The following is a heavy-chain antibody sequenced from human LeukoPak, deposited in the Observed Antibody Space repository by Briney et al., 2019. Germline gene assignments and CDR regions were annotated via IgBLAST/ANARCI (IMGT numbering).Heavy chain of an antibody. J-gene: IGHJ4*02. CDR2: ISSSGSTK. D-gene: IGHD2/OR15-2a*01. Sequence: GESLRLSCAASGFTVSSHWMHWVRQAPGKGLEWVSYISSSGSTKYYADSVKGRFTISRDNARNSLYLQMNSLRAEDTAVYFCARGGLSIMGYWGQRTLVTVSS. CDR1: GFTVSSHW. CDR3: ARGGLSIMGY. V-gene: IGHV3-48*01.